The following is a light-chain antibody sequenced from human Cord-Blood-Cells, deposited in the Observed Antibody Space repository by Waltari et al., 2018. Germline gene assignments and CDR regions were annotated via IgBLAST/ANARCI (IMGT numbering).Light chain of an antibody. V-gene: IGLV4-69*01. J-gene: IGLJ3*02. CDR3: QTWGTGINWV. CDR1: SGHSSYA. Sequence: QLVLTQSPSASASLGASVTLPCTLSSGHSSYAIAWHQPQPEKGPRYLMKLNSDGSHSKGDGIPDRFSGSSSGAERYLTISSLQSEDEADYYCQTWGTGINWVFGGGTKLTVL. CDR2: LNSDGSH.